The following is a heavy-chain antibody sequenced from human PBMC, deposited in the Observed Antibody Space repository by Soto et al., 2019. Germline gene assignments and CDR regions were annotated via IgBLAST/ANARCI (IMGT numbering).Heavy chain of an antibody. Sequence: GSLRLSCAASGFTFSSYGMHWVRQAPGKGLEWVAVISYDGSNKYYADSVKGRFTISRDNSKNTLYLQMNSLRAEDTAVYYCAKELYYYDSSGYSKGDAFDIWGQGTMVTVSS. CDR1: GFTFSSYG. D-gene: IGHD3-22*01. CDR3: AKELYYYDSSGYSKGDAFDI. J-gene: IGHJ3*02. CDR2: ISYDGSNK. V-gene: IGHV3-30*18.